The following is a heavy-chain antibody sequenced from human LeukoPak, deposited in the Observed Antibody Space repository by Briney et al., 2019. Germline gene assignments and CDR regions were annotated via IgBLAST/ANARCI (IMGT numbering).Heavy chain of an antibody. CDR1: GGFISRYY. D-gene: IGHD3-22*01. CDR3: ARDKYCYDSSGLDAFDI. Sequence: SETLSLPCTVSGGFISRYYWRWLRHPPGKGLEWIGYFYYSGSTNCNASLKSRVTISVDTSKNQFSLKLSSVTAADTAVYYCARDKYCYDSSGLDAFDICGQGTMVTVSS. J-gene: IGHJ3*02. V-gene: IGHV4-59*01. CDR2: FYYSGST.